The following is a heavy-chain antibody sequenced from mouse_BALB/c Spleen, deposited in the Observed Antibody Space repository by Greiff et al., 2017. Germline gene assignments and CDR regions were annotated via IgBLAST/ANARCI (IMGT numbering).Heavy chain of an antibody. CDR3: TRGYDYHYAMDY. Sequence: EVHLVESGGGLVKPGGSLKLSCAASGFTFSSYTMSWVRQTPEKRLEWVATISSGGSYTYYPDSVKGRFTISRDNAKNTLYLQMSSLKSEDTAMYYCTRGYDYHYAMDYWGQGTSVTVSS. CDR2: ISSGGSYT. D-gene: IGHD2-4*01. V-gene: IGHV5-6-4*01. J-gene: IGHJ4*01. CDR1: GFTFSSYT.